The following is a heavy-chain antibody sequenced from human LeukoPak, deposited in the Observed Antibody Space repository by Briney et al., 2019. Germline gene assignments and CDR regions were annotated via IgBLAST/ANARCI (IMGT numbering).Heavy chain of an antibody. J-gene: IGHJ4*02. CDR1: GGSISSYY. Sequence: NPSETLSLTCTVSGGSISSYYWSWIRQPPGKGLEWIGYIYYSGSTNYNPSLKSRVTISVDTSKNQFSLKLSSVTAADTAVYYCARGLDLEWLFPPFDYWGQGTLVTVSS. V-gene: IGHV4-59*01. CDR3: ARGLDLEWLFPPFDY. D-gene: IGHD3-3*01. CDR2: IYYSGST.